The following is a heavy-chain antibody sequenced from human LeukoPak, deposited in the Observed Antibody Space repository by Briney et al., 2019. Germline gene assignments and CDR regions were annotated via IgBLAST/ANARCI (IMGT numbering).Heavy chain of an antibody. D-gene: IGHD5-12*01. CDR3: ARDLSGYGVTSTRANYYYYYMDV. Sequence: GASVKVSCKASGYTFTSYGISWVRQAPGQGLEWMGGIIPIFGTANYAQKFQGRVTITADKSTSTAYMELSSLRSEDTAVYYCARDLSGYGVTSTRANYYYYYMDVWGKGTTVTVSS. CDR1: GYTFTSYG. CDR2: IIPIFGTA. V-gene: IGHV1-69*06. J-gene: IGHJ6*03.